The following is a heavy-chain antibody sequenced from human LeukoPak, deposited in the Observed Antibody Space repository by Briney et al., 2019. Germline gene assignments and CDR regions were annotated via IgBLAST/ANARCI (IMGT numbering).Heavy chain of an antibody. V-gene: IGHV3-74*01. CDR1: GFSFSSYW. CDR2: INSDGSIT. D-gene: IGHD3-22*01. CDR3: ARVSYYDNSGLQASGYDS. J-gene: IGHJ4*02. Sequence: AGGSLRLSCAASGFSFSSYWMHWVRQAPGRGLVWVSRINSDGSITSYADSMKGRFTISRDNAKNTLYLQLKSLRAEDTAIYYCARVSYYDNSGLQASGYDSWGQGTLVTVSS.